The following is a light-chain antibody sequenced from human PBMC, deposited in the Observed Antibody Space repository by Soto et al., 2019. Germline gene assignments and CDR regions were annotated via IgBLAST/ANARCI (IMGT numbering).Light chain of an antibody. CDR1: QNISIY. CDR2: TTS. V-gene: IGKV1-39*01. J-gene: IGKJ1*01. Sequence: DIQMTQSPSSLSASAGDRVTITCRASQNISIYLSWYQQNPGRAPQLLIYTTSNLQSGVPSRFSGSGSGTDFTLTIASLQPEDFATYYCQQSYSTPRTFGQGTKVEVK. CDR3: QQSYSTPRT.